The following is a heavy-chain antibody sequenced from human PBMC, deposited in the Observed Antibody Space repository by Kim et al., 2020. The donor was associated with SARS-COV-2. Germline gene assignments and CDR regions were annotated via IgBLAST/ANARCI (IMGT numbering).Heavy chain of an antibody. V-gene: IGHV4-59*01. CDR2: IYYSGST. Sequence: SETLSLTCTVSGGSISSYYWSWIRQPPGKGLEWIGYIYYSGSTNYNPSLKSRVTISVDTSKNQFSLKLSSVTAADTAVYYCARVRVWGSYRAYYFDYWGQGTRVTVSS. D-gene: IGHD3-16*02. CDR3: ARVRVWGSYRAYYFDY. CDR1: GGSISSYY. J-gene: IGHJ4*02.